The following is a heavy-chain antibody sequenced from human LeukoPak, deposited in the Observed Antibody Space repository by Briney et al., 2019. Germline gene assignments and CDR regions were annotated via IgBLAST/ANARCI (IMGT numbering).Heavy chain of an antibody. CDR1: GFTFSSYA. Sequence: GGSLRLSCAASGFTFSSYAMSWVRQAPRKGLEWVSAISCSGGSTYYADSVKGRFTISRDNAKNSLYLQMDSLRAEDTAVYYCARDLSSSYYYGMDVWGQGTTVTVSS. CDR2: ISCSGGST. V-gene: IGHV3-23*01. J-gene: IGHJ6*02. CDR3: ARDLSSSYYYGMDV. D-gene: IGHD2-15*01.